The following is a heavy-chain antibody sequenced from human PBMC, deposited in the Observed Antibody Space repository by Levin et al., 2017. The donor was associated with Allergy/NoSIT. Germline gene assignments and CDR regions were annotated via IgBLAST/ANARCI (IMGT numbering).Heavy chain of an antibody. D-gene: IGHD3-10*01. CDR3: ASFYYYGSGSYYEDNWFDP. CDR2: IDPSDSYT. J-gene: IGHJ5*02. Sequence: GESLKISCKGSGYSFTSYWISWVRQMPGKGLEWMGRIDPSDSYTNYSPSFQGHVTISADKSISTAYLQWSSLKASDTAMYYCASFYYYGSGSYYEDNWFDPWGQGTLVTVSS. CDR1: GYSFTSYW. V-gene: IGHV5-10-1*01.